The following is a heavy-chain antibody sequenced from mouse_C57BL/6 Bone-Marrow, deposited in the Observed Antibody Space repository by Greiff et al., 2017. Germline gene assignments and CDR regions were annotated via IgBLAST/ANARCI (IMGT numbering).Heavy chain of an antibody. CDR2: IWWDDDK. CDR1: GFSLSTFGMG. CDR3: SPPDGSSSAMDY. J-gene: IGHJ4*01. D-gene: IGHD1-1*01. V-gene: IGHV8-8*01. Sequence: QVTLKVSGPGILQPSQTLSLTCSFSGFSLSTFGMGVGWIRQPSGKGLEWLAHIWWDDDKYYNPALKSRLTISKDTSKNQVFLKFANVDTSETATYYCSPPDGSSSAMDYWGQGTSVTVSA.